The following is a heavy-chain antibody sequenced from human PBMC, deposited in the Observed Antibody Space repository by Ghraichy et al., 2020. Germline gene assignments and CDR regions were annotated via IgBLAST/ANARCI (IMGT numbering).Heavy chain of an antibody. D-gene: IGHD2-15*01. J-gene: IGHJ4*02. Sequence: ASVKVSCKASGYTFTNYAMHWVRQAPGQRLECMGWINAGDGNTKYSQKFQGRVTITRDTSASTAYMELSSLRSEDTAVYYCARSMIAATLAYWGQGTLVTVSS. CDR3: ARSMIAATLAY. CDR1: GYTFTNYA. CDR2: INAGDGNT. V-gene: IGHV1-3*01.